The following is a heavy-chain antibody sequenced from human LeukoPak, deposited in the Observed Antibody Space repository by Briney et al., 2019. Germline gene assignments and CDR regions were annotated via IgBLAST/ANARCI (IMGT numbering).Heavy chain of an antibody. CDR2: INHSGST. Sequence: SETLSLTCAVYGVSFSAYYWSWIRQPPGKGLERIGEINHSGSTNYNPSLKSRVTISVDTSKHQFSLKLSSVIAADTAVYYCTRGPYSNLGRFDYWGQGTLVTVSS. D-gene: IGHD4-11*01. CDR3: TRGPYSNLGRFDY. CDR1: GVSFSAYY. V-gene: IGHV4-34*01. J-gene: IGHJ4*02.